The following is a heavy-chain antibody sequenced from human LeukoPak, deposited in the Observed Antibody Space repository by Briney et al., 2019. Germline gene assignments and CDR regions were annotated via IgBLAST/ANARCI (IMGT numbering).Heavy chain of an antibody. CDR2: IYYSGST. Sequence: SETLSLTCTVSGGSISSSSYYWGWIRQPPGKGLEWIGSIYYSGSTYYNPSLKSRVTISVDTSKNQFSLKLSSVTAADTAVYYCASGRDGYNFPHDYWGQGTLVTVSS. CDR1: GGSISSSSYY. CDR3: ASGRDGYNFPHDY. J-gene: IGHJ4*02. D-gene: IGHD5-24*01. V-gene: IGHV4-39*07.